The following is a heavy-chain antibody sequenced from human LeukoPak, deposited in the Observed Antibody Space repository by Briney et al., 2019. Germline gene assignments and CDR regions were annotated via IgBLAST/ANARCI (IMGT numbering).Heavy chain of an antibody. CDR3: ARGSVQLWVGYYYYYYGMDV. CDR1: GASISSYY. J-gene: IGHJ6*02. V-gene: IGHV4-59*08. CDR2: MYYSGST. Sequence: SETLSLTCTVSGASISSYYWSWLRQPPGKGLEWIAFMYYSGSTNYNPSLKSRVTISLDTSKNQFSLKLSSVTAADTAVYYCARGSVQLWVGYYYYYYGMDVWGQGTTVTVSS. D-gene: IGHD5-18*01.